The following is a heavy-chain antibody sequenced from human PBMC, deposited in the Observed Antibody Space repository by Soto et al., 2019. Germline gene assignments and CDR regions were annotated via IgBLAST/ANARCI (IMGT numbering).Heavy chain of an antibody. D-gene: IGHD5-12*01. CDR3: ASYSGYDYFDY. J-gene: IGHJ4*02. V-gene: IGHV4-59*01. Sequence: SETLSLTCTVSGGSISSYYWSWIRQPPGKGLEWIGYIYYSGSTNYNPSLKSRVTISVDTSKNQFSLKLSSVTAADTAVYYCASYSGYDYFDYWGKGTLVTVSS. CDR2: IYYSGST. CDR1: GGSISSYY.